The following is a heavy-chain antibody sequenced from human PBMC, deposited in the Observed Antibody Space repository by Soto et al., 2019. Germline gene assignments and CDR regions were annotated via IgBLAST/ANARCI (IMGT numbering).Heavy chain of an antibody. CDR3: ARARLKARGAFDI. J-gene: IGHJ3*02. CDR1: GGTFSSYA. D-gene: IGHD5-12*01. CDR2: IIPIFGTA. Sequence: GASVKVSCKASGGTFSSYAISWVRQAPGQGLEWMGGIIPIFGTANYAQKFQGRVTITADESTSTAYMELSSLRSEDTAVYYCARARLKARGAFDIWGQGTMVTVSS. V-gene: IGHV1-69*13.